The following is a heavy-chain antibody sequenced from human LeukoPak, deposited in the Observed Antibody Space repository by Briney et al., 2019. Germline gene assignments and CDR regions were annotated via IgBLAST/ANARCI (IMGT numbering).Heavy chain of an antibody. CDR1: DDSISSSTYY. J-gene: IGHJ6*03. Sequence: PSDTLSLTCIISDDSISSSTYYWGRIRQPPGKGLEWIGTLYYSGKTYYNPSLKSRVTISVDTSKNQFSLKLSSVTAADTAVYYCARGRSIKRGRYYYYMDVWGKGTTVTISS. D-gene: IGHD3-9*01. CDR3: ARGRSIKRGRYYYYMDV. CDR2: LYYSGKT. V-gene: IGHV4-39*07.